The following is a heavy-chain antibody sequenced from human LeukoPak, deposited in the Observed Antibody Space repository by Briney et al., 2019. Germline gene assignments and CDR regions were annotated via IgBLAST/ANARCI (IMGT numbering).Heavy chain of an antibody. CDR2: TYYRSKWYN. D-gene: IGHD3-22*01. CDR1: GDSVSSNSAA. Sequence: SQTLSLTCAISGDSVSSNSAAWNWIRQSPSRGLEWLGRTYYRSKWYNDYAVSVKSRITIDPDTSKNQFSLQLNSVTPEDTAVYYCARAGYYDSSGYFDAFDIWGQGTMVTVSS. CDR3: ARAGYYDSSGYFDAFDI. J-gene: IGHJ3*02. V-gene: IGHV6-1*01.